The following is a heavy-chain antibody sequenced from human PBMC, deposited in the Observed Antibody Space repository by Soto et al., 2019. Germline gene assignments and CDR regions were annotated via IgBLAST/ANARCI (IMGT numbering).Heavy chain of an antibody. J-gene: IGHJ6*02. Sequence: PGESLKISCKGSGYSFTSYWISWVRQMPGKGLEWMGRIDPSDSYTNYSPSFQGHVTISADKXISTAYLQWSSLKASDTAMYYXARHKPLPSRGTRFFGVAIGLYCYGMDVWGQGTTVTVSS. CDR3: ARHKPLPSRGTRFFGVAIGLYCYGMDV. CDR1: GYSFTSYW. CDR2: IDPSDSYT. D-gene: IGHD3-3*01. V-gene: IGHV5-10-1*01.